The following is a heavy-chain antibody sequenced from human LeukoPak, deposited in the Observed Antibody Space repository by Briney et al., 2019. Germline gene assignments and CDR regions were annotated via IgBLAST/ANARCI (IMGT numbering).Heavy chain of an antibody. CDR2: IIPILGIA. CDR1: GGTFSSYA. D-gene: IGHD5-12*01. V-gene: IGHV1-69*04. CDR3: ARGNIVATAYYYYYGMDV. J-gene: IGHJ6*02. Sequence: GASVKVSCKASGGTFSSYAISWVRQAPGQGLEWMGRIIPILGIANYAQKFQGRVTITADKSTSTAYMELSSLRSEDTAVYYCARGNIVATAYYYYYGMDVWGQGTTVIVSS.